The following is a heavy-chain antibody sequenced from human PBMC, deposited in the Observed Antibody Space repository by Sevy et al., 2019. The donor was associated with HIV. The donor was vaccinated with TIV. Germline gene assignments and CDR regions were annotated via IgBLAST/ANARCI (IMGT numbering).Heavy chain of an antibody. Sequence: GGSLRLSCAVSGIIFTTSGMHWVRQAPGKGLEWVAVISYDGRNKFYGDSVKGRFTISRDNSKNIRYLQMNSLRVEDTAVYYCAKDFTGYNGMDVWGQGTMVTVSS. V-gene: IGHV3-30*18. CDR3: AKDFTGYNGMDV. CDR2: ISYDGRNK. J-gene: IGHJ6*02. D-gene: IGHD3-9*01. CDR1: GIIFTTSG.